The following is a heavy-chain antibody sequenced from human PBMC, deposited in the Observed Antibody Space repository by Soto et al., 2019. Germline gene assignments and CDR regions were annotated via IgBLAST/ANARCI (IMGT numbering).Heavy chain of an antibody. V-gene: IGHV1-46*01. CDR1: GYSFTTYQ. D-gene: IGHD6-19*01. CDR2: INPSGGST. CDR3: ARGDSNGWYFDY. Sequence: VKVSCKASGYSFTTYQMHWVRQAPGQGLEWMGTINPSGGSTSYAQRFQGRVTMTRDTSTSTVYMQLSSLRSEDTALYYCARGDSNGWYFDYWGQGTLVTVSS. J-gene: IGHJ4*02.